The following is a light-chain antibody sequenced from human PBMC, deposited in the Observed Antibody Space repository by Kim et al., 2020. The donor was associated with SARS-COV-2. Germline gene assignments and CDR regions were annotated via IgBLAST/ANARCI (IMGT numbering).Light chain of an antibody. CDR1: QSITGY. Sequence: DIQMTQSPPSLSASVGDRVTITCRASQSITGYLNWYQHKPGKAPKLLIFSASRLQTGVPSRFTGSGSGTDFTLTISSLQLEDFATYYCQQSYSIPLTFGGGTKVDIK. V-gene: IGKV1-39*01. J-gene: IGKJ4*01. CDR3: QQSYSIPLT. CDR2: SAS.